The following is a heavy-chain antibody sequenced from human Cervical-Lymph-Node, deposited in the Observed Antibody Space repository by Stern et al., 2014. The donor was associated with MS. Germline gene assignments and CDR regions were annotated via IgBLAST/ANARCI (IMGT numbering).Heavy chain of an antibody. J-gene: IGHJ4*02. CDR2: IVYDGSNP. Sequence: VQLVESGGGVVQPGRSLRLSCAASGFSFSRYAMHWVRQAPGKGLEWVAFIVYDGSNPYYADSVTGRFTISRDNFKNTLYLQMNSLRAEDPAVYYCASAYSSSHYYFDYWGQGTLVTVSS. CDR3: ASAYSSSHYYFDY. V-gene: IGHV3-33*01. D-gene: IGHD6-13*01. CDR1: GFSFSRYA.